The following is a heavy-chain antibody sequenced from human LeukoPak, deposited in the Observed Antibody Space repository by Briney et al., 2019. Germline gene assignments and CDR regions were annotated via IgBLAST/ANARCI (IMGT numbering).Heavy chain of an antibody. V-gene: IGHV3-73*01. J-gene: IGHJ4*02. Sequence: GGSLRLSCAASGFTFSVSAMHWVRQAPGKGLEWIGRVRTRSNNYATGYAESVKGRFNISRDDSKNMAYLQMNSLTSEDTAVYYCTRLDYGHDYWGQGTLVMVSS. D-gene: IGHD3-16*01. CDR3: TRLDYGHDY. CDR1: GFTFSVSA. CDR2: VRTRSNNYAT.